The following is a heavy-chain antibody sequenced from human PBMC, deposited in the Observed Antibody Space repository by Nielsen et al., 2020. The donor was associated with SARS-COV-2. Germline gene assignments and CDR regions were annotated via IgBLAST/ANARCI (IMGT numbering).Heavy chain of an antibody. V-gene: IGHV1-69*13. D-gene: IGHD1-26*01. Sequence: SVKVSCKASGGTFSSYAISWVRQAPGQGLEWMGGIIPIFGTAHYAQKFQGRITITADESTRTAYMELSRLRSEDTAVYYWARGAGGVGATGYYYYMDVWGKGTTVTVSS. CDR2: IIPIFGTA. J-gene: IGHJ6*03. CDR3: ARGAGGVGATGYYYYMDV. CDR1: GGTFSSYA.